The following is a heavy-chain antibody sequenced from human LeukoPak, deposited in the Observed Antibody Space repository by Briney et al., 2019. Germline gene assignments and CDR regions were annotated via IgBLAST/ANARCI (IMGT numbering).Heavy chain of an antibody. J-gene: IGHJ4*02. Sequence: PGRSLRLSCAVSGFTFSSYSMNWVRQAPGKGLEWVSYISSSSSTIYYADSVKGRFSISRDNAKNSLYLKMNSLRDEDTAVYYCARGKRYYYDSSGYYLSTLARKYYFDYWGQGTLVTVSS. V-gene: IGHV3-48*02. CDR2: ISSSSSTI. CDR3: ARGKRYYYDSSGYYLSTLARKYYFDY. D-gene: IGHD3-22*01. CDR1: GFTFSSYS.